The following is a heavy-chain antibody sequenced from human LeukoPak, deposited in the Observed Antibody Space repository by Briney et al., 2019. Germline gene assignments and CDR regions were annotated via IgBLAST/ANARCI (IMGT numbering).Heavy chain of an antibody. CDR2: IRYDGSNK. CDR3: AKARAIRPTDAFDI. J-gene: IGHJ3*02. V-gene: IGHV3-30*02. D-gene: IGHD5-24*01. CDR1: GFTFSSYG. Sequence: GGSLRLSRAASGFTFSSYGMHWVRQAPGKGLEWVAFIRYDGSNKYYADSVKGRFTISRDNSKNTLYLQMNSLRAEDTAVYYCAKARAIRPTDAFDIWGQGTMVTVSS.